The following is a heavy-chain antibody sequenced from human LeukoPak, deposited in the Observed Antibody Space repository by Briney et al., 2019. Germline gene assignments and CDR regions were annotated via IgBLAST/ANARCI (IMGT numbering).Heavy chain of an antibody. CDR3: ARDSLPMAVTGPFDH. V-gene: IGHV3-33*01. CDR2: IWFDGSNI. CDR1: GFNFSSYG. Sequence: GGSLRLSCAASGFNFSSYGMHWVRQAPGKGLEWGTPIWFDGSNIHYADSVKGRVIISRDNSKSTLYLQMSSLRAEDTAIYYCARDSLPMAVTGPFDHWGQGALVTVSS. J-gene: IGHJ4*02. D-gene: IGHD6-19*01.